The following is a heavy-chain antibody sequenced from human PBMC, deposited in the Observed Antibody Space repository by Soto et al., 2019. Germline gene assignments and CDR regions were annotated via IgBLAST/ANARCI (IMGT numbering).Heavy chain of an antibody. V-gene: IGHV1-46*01. CDR2: INPNGGST. CDR3: APTKNTLGWYNF. J-gene: IGHJ4*02. CDR1: GYTFTNYH. Sequence: QVQVVQSGAEVKKPGASVKVSCKTSGYTFTNYHVHWVRQAPGQGLEWMGAINPNGGSTTYAQHLQGRVTMTSDSSTSTVYMEMGSLRSDDSAVYYCAPTKNTLGWYNFWGQGTLVTVS. D-gene: IGHD6-19*01.